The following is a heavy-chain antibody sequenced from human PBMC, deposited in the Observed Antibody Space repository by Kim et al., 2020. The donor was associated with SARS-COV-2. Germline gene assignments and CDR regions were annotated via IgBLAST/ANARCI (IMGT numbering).Heavy chain of an antibody. CDR3: ARDLGYCTNGVCKFDY. D-gene: IGHD2-8*01. CDR1: GYTFTSYA. CDR2: INAGNGNT. V-gene: IGHV1-3*01. Sequence: ASVKVSCKASGYTFTSYAMHWVRQAPGQRLEWMGWINAGNGNTKYSQKFQGRVTITRDTSASTAYMELSSLRSEDTAVYYCARDLGYCTNGVCKFDYWGQGTLVTVSS. J-gene: IGHJ4*02.